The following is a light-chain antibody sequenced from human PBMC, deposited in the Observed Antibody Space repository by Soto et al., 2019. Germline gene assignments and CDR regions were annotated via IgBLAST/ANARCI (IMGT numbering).Light chain of an antibody. J-gene: IGKJ1*01. CDR3: QHYSAFSVT. CDR2: AAS. CDR1: QTISNT. V-gene: IGKV3-15*01. Sequence: EIVLTQSPGSLSLSPGERATLSCRANQTISNTLAWYQQKPGQAPRLLIYAASTRATGVSARFSGSGSGTEFTLTISSLQPEDLATYYCQHYSAFSVTFGQGTKVDIK.